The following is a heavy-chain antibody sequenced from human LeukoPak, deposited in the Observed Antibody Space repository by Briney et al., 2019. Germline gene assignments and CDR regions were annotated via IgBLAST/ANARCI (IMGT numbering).Heavy chain of an antibody. D-gene: IGHD3/OR15-3a*01. Sequence: GGSLRLSCAASGFSVSRNYMSWVRQVPGKGLEWVSVIYSGGITHYADSVKGRFTISRDNSKNTLYLQMNSLRAEDAAVYYCARIHRTGYYLSHLDYWGQGTLVTVSS. CDR2: IYSGGIT. CDR3: ARIHRTGYYLSHLDY. CDR1: GFSVSRNY. V-gene: IGHV3-53*01. J-gene: IGHJ4*02.